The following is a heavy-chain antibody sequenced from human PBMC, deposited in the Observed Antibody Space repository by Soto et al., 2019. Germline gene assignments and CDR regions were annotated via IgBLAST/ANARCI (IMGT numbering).Heavy chain of an antibody. CDR1: GGTFSSYA. Sequence: ASVKVSCKASGGTFSSYAISWVRQAPGQGLEWMGGIIPIFGTANYAQKFQGRVTITADESTSTAYMELSSLRSEDTAVYYCARADETDYGYYYGMDVWGQGTTVTVSS. J-gene: IGHJ6*02. CDR3: ARADETDYGYYYGMDV. CDR2: IIPIFGTA. V-gene: IGHV1-69*13. D-gene: IGHD3-10*01.